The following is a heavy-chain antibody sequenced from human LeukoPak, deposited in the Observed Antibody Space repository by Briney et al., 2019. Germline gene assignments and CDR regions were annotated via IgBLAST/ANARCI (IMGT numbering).Heavy chain of an antibody. Sequence: PSETLSLTCAVYSGSFSGYYWSWIRQPPGKGLEWIGQINDSGSTNYNPSLKSRVTISVDTSKNQFSLKLSSVTAADTAVYYCARQLTTMVRGTSYYFDYWGQGTLVTVSS. V-gene: IGHV4-34*01. D-gene: IGHD3-10*01. CDR3: ARQLTTMVRGTSYYFDY. J-gene: IGHJ4*02. CDR1: SGSFSGYY. CDR2: INDSGST.